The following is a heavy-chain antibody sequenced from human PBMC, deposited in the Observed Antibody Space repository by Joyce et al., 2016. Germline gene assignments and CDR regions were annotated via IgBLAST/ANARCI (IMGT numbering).Heavy chain of an antibody. J-gene: IGHJ4*02. Sequence: VQLQESGPGLVKPSETLSLTCSVSGYSITSGYYWGWIRQSPGKELEWIGSVSHTGNTFYNPSLERRVSVSVDTSRNEISLKVNSVTAADTAVYYCARYKTGATEYFDYWGQGTLVTVSS. D-gene: IGHD1-14*01. CDR1: GYSITSGYY. V-gene: IGHV4-38-2*02. CDR3: ARYKTGATEYFDY. CDR2: VSHTGNT.